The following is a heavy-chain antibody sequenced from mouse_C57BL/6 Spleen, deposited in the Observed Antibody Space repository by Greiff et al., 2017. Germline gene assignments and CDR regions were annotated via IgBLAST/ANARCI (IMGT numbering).Heavy chain of an antibody. CDR3: ANGNYGSSYAMDY. V-gene: IGHV14-2*01. Sequence: VQLQQSGAELVKPGASVKLSCTASGFTIKDYYVHWVTQRPEQGLEWLGRIDPEDGETKYAPKFQGKATITADTSSNTAYLQLSSLTSEDTAVYYCANGNYGSSYAMDYWGQGTSVTVSS. CDR1: GFTIKDYY. J-gene: IGHJ4*01. D-gene: IGHD1-1*01. CDR2: IDPEDGET.